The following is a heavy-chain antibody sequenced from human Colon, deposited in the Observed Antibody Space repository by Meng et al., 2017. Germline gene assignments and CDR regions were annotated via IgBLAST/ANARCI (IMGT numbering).Heavy chain of an antibody. Sequence: GQRVESGGCLVQSGGSLRLSCAASGFTFSDYYTSWIRQAPGKGLEWVSYIDSDSTTYYAESVKGRFTISRDNAKKSLYLQMSSLRVEDTAVYYCASGKSGFDYWGQGALVTVSS. J-gene: IGHJ4*02. CDR1: GFTFSDYY. CDR3: ASGKSGFDY. V-gene: IGHV3-11*01. CDR2: IDSDSTT. D-gene: IGHD2-8*02.